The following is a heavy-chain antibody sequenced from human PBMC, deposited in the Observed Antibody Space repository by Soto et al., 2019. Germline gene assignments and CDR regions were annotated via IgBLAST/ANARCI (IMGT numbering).Heavy chain of an antibody. J-gene: IGHJ4*02. CDR3: ARTHYSDRSGTDY. CDR1: GGSIRSGDSY. D-gene: IGHD3-22*01. CDR2: IYYSGST. V-gene: IGHV4-30-4*01. Sequence: SETLSLTCTVSGGSIRSGDSYWSWIRQPPGKGLEWIGYIYYSGSTYYNPSLKSRVTISLDTSKNQFSLNLSSVTAADSAVYYCARTHYSDRSGTDYWGQGTLVTVSS.